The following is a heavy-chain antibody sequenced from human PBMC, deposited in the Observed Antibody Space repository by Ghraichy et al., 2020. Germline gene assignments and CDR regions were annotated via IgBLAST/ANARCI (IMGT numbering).Heavy chain of an antibody. Sequence: SGPTLVKPTQTLTLTCTFSGFPLSTSGVGVGWIRQPPGKALEWLAPIYWKDDKRNSPSLKSRLTITKDTSKNQVVLAMTNMDPVDTATYYCAHRPGLWFGELGMGFDYWGQGTLVTVSS. CDR1: GFPLSTSGVG. CDR2: IYWKDDK. CDR3: AHRPGLWFGELGMGFDY. J-gene: IGHJ4*02. D-gene: IGHD3-10*01. V-gene: IGHV2-5*01.